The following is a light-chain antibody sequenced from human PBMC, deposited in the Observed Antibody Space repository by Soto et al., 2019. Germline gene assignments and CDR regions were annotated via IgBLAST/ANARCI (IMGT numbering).Light chain of an antibody. CDR2: KVS. CDR3: MQGAHWPPWT. V-gene: IGKV2-30*01. J-gene: IGKJ1*01. Sequence: DVVMTQSPLSLPVTLGQPASISCKSSQTLVSSDGNTYLNWFQQRPGQSPRRLIYKVSNRDSGVPDRFSGSGSGTDFTLKISRVEAEDVGPYYCMQGAHWPPWTFGQGTKVEIK. CDR1: QTLVSSDGNTY.